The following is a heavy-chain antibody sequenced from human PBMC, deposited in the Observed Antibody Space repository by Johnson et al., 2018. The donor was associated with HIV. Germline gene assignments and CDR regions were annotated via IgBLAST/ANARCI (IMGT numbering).Heavy chain of an antibody. V-gene: IGHV3-30*02. CDR3: AKSVVVVLVGDNDDAFDI. CDR1: GFTFSSYA. CDR2: IRYDGSNK. J-gene: IGHJ3*02. Sequence: QVHLVESGGGVVQPGGSLRLSCAASGFTFSSYAMHWVRQAPGKGLEWVAFIRYDGSNKYYADSVKGRFTISRDNSKNTLYLQMNNLTTEDTAVYYCAKSVVVVLVGDNDDAFDIWGQGTMVTVSS. D-gene: IGHD2-21*01.